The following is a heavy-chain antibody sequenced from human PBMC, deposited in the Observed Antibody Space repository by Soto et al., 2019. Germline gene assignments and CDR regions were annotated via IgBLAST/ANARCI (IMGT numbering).Heavy chain of an antibody. V-gene: IGHV3-30*18. J-gene: IGHJ6*02. Sequence: SYGMHWARQAPGKGLEWVAVISYDGSNKYYADSVKGRFTISRDNSKNTLYLQMNSLRAEDTAVYYCAKDFPYYDFWSGYSGGFDVWGQGTTVTVSS. CDR1: SYG. D-gene: IGHD3-3*01. CDR2: ISYDGSNK. CDR3: AKDFPYYDFWSGYSGGFDV.